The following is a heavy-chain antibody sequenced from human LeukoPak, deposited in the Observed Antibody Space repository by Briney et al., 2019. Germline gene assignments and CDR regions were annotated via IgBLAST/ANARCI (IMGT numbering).Heavy chain of an antibody. CDR3: ARSPPYYYDSSGYTFDY. D-gene: IGHD3-22*01. J-gene: IGHJ4*02. Sequence: SQTLSLTCTVSGGSISSGDYYWSWIRQPPGKGLEWIGYIYHSGSTYYNPSLKSRVTISVDRSKNQFSLKLSSVTAADTAVYYCARSPPYYYDSSGYTFDYWGQGTLVTVSS. CDR2: IYHSGST. V-gene: IGHV4-30-2*01. CDR1: GGSISSGDYY.